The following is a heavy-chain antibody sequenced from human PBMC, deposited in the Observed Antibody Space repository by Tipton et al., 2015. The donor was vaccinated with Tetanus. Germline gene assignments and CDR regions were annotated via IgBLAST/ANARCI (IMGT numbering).Heavy chain of an antibody. CDR1: GYTFTSYY. Sequence: QSGPEVKKPGASVEVSCKASGYTFTSYYMHWVRQAPGQGLEWMGIINPSGGSTSYAQKFQGRVTMTRDTSTSTVYMELSSLRSEDTAVYYCARVGRRLTDAFDIWGQGTMVSVSS. CDR2: INPSGGST. D-gene: IGHD3-10*01. J-gene: IGHJ3*02. V-gene: IGHV1-46*01. CDR3: ARVGRRLTDAFDI.